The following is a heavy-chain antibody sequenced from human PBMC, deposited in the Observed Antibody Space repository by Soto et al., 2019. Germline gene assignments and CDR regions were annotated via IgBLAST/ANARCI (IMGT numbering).Heavy chain of an antibody. CDR3: AIPLCSSTSCYHP. J-gene: IGHJ5*02. CDR1: GGSISSSSYY. CDR2: IYYSGST. V-gene: IGHV4-39*01. D-gene: IGHD2-2*01. Sequence: SETLSLTCTVSGGSISSSSYYWGWIRQPPGKGLEWIGSIYYSGSTYYNPSLKSRVTISVDTSKNQFSLKLSSVTAADTAVYYCAIPLCSSTSCYHPWGQGTLVTVSS.